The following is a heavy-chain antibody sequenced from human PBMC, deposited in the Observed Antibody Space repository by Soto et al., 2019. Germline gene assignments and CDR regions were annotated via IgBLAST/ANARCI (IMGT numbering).Heavy chain of an antibody. CDR3: ARGRYGDY. J-gene: IGHJ4*02. CDR2: ISAHNGNT. Sequence: QVHLVQSGAEVKKPGASVKVSCQGSGYAFTTYGITWVRQAPGQGLEWMGWISAHNGNTNYAQKLQGRVTATRDTSTSTAYMELRSLRSDDTAVYYCARGRYGDYWGQGALVTVSS. V-gene: IGHV1-18*01. D-gene: IGHD1-1*01. CDR1: GYAFTTYG.